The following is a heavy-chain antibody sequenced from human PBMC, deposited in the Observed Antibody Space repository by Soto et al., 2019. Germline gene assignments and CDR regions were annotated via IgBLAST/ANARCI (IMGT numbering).Heavy chain of an antibody. CDR1: GFTFSSYW. J-gene: IGHJ4*02. CDR2: IKQDGSEK. D-gene: IGHD3-10*01. V-gene: IGHV3-7*01. CDR3: ARVLYYYGSGSYYRVEYYFDY. Sequence: GGSLRLSCAASGFTFSSYWMSWVRQAPGKGLEWVANIKQDGSEKYYVDSVKGRFTISRDNAKNSLYLQMNSLRAEDTAVYYCARVLYYYGSGSYYRVEYYFDYWGQGTLVTVSS.